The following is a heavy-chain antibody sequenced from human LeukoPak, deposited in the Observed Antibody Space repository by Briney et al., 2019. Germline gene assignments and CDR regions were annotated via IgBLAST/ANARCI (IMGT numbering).Heavy chain of an antibody. V-gene: IGHV3-74*01. Sequence: GGSLRLSCAASGFTFSSYWMHWVRQAPGKGLVWVSRIDTDGSDTTYADSVKGRFTISRDNAKNTLYLQLNSLRGEDTAVYYCARDRYPSAREFDYWGQGTLVTVSS. CDR1: GFTFSSYW. CDR2: IDTDGSDT. J-gene: IGHJ4*02. CDR3: ARDRYPSAREFDY. D-gene: IGHD1-1*01.